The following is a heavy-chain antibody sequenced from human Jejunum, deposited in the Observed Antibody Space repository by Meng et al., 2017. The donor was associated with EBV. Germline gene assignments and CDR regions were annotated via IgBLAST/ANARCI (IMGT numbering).Heavy chain of an antibody. CDR2: IYSSGST. CDR3: ARAPSVAAAGLNNWFDP. D-gene: IGHD6-13*01. V-gene: IGHV4-39*01. CDR1: GASISSSSYY. J-gene: IGHJ5*02. Sequence: LHRRGAGPGLVKPSETLSLTCTVSGASISSSSYYWAWIRQPPGKGLEWIGSIYSSGSTYYNPSLKSRVTISVDTSKNQFSLKLSSVTAADTAVYYCARAPSVAAAGLNNWFDPWGQGTLVTVAS.